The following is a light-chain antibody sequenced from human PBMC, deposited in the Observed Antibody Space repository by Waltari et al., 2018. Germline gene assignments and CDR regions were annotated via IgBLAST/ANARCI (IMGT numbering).Light chain of an antibody. CDR2: AAS. V-gene: IGKV1-9*01. Sequence: DIQLTQSPSFLSASVGDRVTITCRASQGITSHLAWYQQKSGRAPNFLIYAASTLWRGVPSRFSGSGSGTVFTLTINDLQPEDFATYYCQQLNSYLYSFGQGTEVVMK. J-gene: IGKJ2*01. CDR1: QGITSH. CDR3: QQLNSYLYS.